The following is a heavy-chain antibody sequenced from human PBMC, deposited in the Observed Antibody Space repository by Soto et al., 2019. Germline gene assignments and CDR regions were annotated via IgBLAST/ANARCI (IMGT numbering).Heavy chain of an antibody. CDR3: ARSRSIDP. J-gene: IGHJ5*02. Sequence: EVQLVESGGGLVQPGGSLRLSCADSGFILRNYWMSWVRQAPGMGLQWVASIKEDGSEKYYVDPVKGRFTISRENAKNSLYLQMNSLRAEATAVYYCARSRSIDPWGQGILVTVSS. V-gene: IGHV3-7*03. CDR2: IKEDGSEK. CDR1: GFILRNYW.